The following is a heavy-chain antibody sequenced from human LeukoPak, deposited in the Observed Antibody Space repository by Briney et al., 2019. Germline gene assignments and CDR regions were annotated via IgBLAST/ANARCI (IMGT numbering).Heavy chain of an antibody. CDR1: GLTVSSTH. CDR2: IYSGCST. V-gene: IGHV3-66*01. J-gene: IGHJ4*02. D-gene: IGHD3-3*01. Sequence: PGGSLRLSCAASGLTVSSTHQSWVRQTPGKGLELVSVIYSGCSTYYADSVKGRFTISRDNSKNSLYLQMNSLRAEDTAVYYCARDLLEWYFDYWGQGTLVTVSS. CDR3: ARDLLEWYFDY.